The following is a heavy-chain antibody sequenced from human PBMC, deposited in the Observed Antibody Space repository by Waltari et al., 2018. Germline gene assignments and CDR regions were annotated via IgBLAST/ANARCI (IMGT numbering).Heavy chain of an antibody. CDR3: ARGRSRRGGSCYQLPCPFDY. CDR2: MNPNSGNT. J-gene: IGHJ4*02. Sequence: QVQLVQSGAEVKKPGASVKVSCKASGYTFTSYDINWVRQATGQGLEWMGWMNPNSGNTGYAQKFQGRVTITRNTSISTAYMELSSLRSEDTAVYYCARGRSRRGGSCYQLPCPFDYWGQGTLVTVSS. D-gene: IGHD2-15*01. CDR1: GYTFTSYD. V-gene: IGHV1-8*03.